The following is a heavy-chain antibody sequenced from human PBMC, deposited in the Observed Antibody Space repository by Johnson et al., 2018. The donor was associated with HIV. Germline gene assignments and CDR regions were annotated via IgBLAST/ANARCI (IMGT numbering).Heavy chain of an antibody. CDR2: ISYDGSNK. CDR3: AKDPGGGSYPNDAFDI. D-gene: IGHD1-26*01. V-gene: IGHV3-30-3*01. CDR1: GFTFSSYA. Sequence: QMLLVESGGGVVQPGRSLRLSCAASGFTFSSYAMHWVRQAPGKGLEWVAVISYDGSNKYYADSLKGRFTISRDNSKNTLYLQMNSLRAEDTAVYYCAKDPGGGSYPNDAFDIWGQGTMVTVSS. J-gene: IGHJ3*02.